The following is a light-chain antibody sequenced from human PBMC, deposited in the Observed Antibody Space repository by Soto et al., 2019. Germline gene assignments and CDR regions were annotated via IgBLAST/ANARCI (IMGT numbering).Light chain of an antibody. CDR1: QSINSW. CDR3: QQYDTYPHT. Sequence: DIQLTQSPSTLSASVGVRVTITCRASQSINSWLAWYQQRPGKAPKLLIYKASSLQSGVPSRFSGSGSGTEFTLTISRLQPDDFATYYCQQYDTYPHTFGQGTKLEIK. CDR2: KAS. V-gene: IGKV1-5*03. J-gene: IGKJ2*01.